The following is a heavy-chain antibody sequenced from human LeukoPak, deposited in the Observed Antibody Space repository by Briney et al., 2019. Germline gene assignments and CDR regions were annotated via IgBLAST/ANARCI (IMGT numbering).Heavy chain of an antibody. D-gene: IGHD2-2*01. CDR1: GFTFSSYS. V-gene: IGHV3-30*03. J-gene: IGHJ4*02. CDR2: ISYDGSNK. Sequence: GGSLRLSCAASGFTFSSYSMNWVRQAPGKGLEWVAVISYDGSNKYYADSVKGRFTISRDNSKNTLYLQMNSLRAEDTAVYYCARDPNAVVVPAGDFDYWGQGTLVTVSS. CDR3: ARDPNAVVVPAGDFDY.